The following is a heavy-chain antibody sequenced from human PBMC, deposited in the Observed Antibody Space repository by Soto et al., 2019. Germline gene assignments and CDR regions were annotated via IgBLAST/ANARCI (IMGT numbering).Heavy chain of an antibody. J-gene: IGHJ4*02. Sequence: GGSLRLSCAASGFTFSSYAMHWVRQAPGKGLEWVAVISYDGSNKYYADSVKGRFTISRDNSKNTLYLQMNSLRAEDTAVYYCASLEYSSSSFDYWGQGTLVTVSS. CDR1: GFTFSSYA. D-gene: IGHD6-6*01. V-gene: IGHV3-30-3*01. CDR3: ASLEYSSSSFDY. CDR2: ISYDGSNK.